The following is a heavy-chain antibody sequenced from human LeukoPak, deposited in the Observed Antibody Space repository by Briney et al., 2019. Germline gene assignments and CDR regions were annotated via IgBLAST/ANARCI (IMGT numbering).Heavy chain of an antibody. CDR3: AREGTTIFGVVISG. CDR1: GGSISSGGYY. CDR2: IYHSGST. V-gene: IGHV4-30-2*01. D-gene: IGHD3-3*01. Sequence: SETLSLTCTVSGGSISSGGYYWSWIRQPPGKGLEWIGYIYHSGSTYYNPSLKSRVTISVDRSKNQFSLKLSSVTAADTAVYYCAREGTTIFGVVISGWGQGTLVTVSS. J-gene: IGHJ4*02.